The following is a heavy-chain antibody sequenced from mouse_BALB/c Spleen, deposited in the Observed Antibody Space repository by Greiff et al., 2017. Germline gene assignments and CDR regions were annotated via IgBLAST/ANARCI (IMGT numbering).Heavy chain of an antibody. J-gene: IGHJ2*01. V-gene: IGHV5-12-2*01. D-gene: IGHD1-1*01. Sequence: EVKLMESGGGLVQPGGSLKLSCAASGFTFSSYTMSWVRQTPEKRLEWVAYISNGGGSTYYPDTVKGRFTISRDNAKNTLYLQMSSLKSEDTAMYYCARDGSSYPYFDYWGQGTTLTVSS. CDR3: ARDGSSYPYFDY. CDR1: GFTFSSYT. CDR2: ISNGGGST.